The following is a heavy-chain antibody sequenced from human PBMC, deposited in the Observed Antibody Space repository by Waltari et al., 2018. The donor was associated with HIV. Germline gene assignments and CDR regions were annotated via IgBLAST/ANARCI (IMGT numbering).Heavy chain of an antibody. Sequence: AHLVESGGGVIAPGGARVLSCAASGVPPRSLRMKVVRQATWKGLECVSNIREDEIENALADAVKGRTTPSRHSAQNSVYLEMSSLRVEDTGVYYCARGIVLSRVVTVPLAMYVWGQGTTVTVSS. J-gene: IGHJ6*02. CDR3: ARGIVLSRVVTVPLAMYV. D-gene: IGHD3-3*01. V-gene: IGHV3-7*01. CDR1: GVPPRSLR. CDR2: IREDEIEN.